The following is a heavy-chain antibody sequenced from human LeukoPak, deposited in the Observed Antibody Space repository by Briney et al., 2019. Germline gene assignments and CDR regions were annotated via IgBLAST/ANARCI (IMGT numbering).Heavy chain of an antibody. Sequence: NPSETLSLTCTVSGGSISSYYWSWIRQLPGKGLEWIGYIYYSGSTNYNPSLKSRVTISVDTSKNQFSLKLSSVTAADTAVYYCARVSARTVAAAGKRAYFDYWGQGTLVTVSS. V-gene: IGHV4-59*01. CDR2: IYYSGST. D-gene: IGHD6-13*01. CDR3: ARVSARTVAAAGKRAYFDY. J-gene: IGHJ4*02. CDR1: GGSISSYY.